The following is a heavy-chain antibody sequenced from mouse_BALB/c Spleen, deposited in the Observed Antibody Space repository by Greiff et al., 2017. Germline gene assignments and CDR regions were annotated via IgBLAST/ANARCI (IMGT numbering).Heavy chain of an antibody. J-gene: IGHJ3*01. V-gene: IGHV1S81*02. D-gene: IGHD3-1*01. CDR2: INPCNGRT. CDR3: ASVYSSGYGPWFAY. Sequence: QVQLQQPGAELVKPGASVKLSCKASGYTFTSYWMHWVKQRPGQGLEWIGEINPCNGRTNYNEKFKSKATLTVDKSSSTAYLQLSSLTSEDSAVYYCASVYSSGYGPWFAYWGQGTLVTVSA. CDR1: GYTFTSYW.